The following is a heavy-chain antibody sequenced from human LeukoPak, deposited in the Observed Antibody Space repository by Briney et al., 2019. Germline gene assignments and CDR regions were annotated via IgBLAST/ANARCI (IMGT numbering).Heavy chain of an antibody. Sequence: GGSLRLSCAASGFTFSDYYMSWIRQAPGKGLEWDSYISSSGSTIYYADSVKGRFTISRDNAKNSLYLQMSSLRAEDTAVYYCARDQDFRSGYKAFDYWGQGTLVTVSS. CDR2: ISSSGSTI. CDR1: GFTFSDYY. J-gene: IGHJ4*02. D-gene: IGHD3-3*01. V-gene: IGHV3-11*04. CDR3: ARDQDFRSGYKAFDY.